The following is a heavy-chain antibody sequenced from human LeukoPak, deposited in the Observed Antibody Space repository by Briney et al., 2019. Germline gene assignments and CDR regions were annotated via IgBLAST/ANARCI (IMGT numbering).Heavy chain of an antibody. CDR1: GGTFSSYA. V-gene: IGHV1-69*13. D-gene: IGHD3-10*01. CDR3: AREILYGSGSYNL. J-gene: IGHJ4*02. CDR2: IIPIFGTA. Sequence: SVTVSCKASGGTFSSYAISWVRQAPGQGLEWMGGIIPIFGTANYAQKFQGRVTITADESTSTAYMELSSLRSEDTAVYYCAREILYGSGSYNLWGQGTLVTVSS.